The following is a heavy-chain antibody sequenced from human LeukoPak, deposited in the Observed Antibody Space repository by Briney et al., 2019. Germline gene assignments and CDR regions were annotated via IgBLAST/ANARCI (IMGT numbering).Heavy chain of an antibody. V-gene: IGHV3-7*01. CDR3: AREGYCSNTGCAYFDY. CDR1: TFTFSQYW. J-gene: IGHJ4*02. Sequence: GGSLRLSCAASTFTFSQYWMSWVRQAPGKGLEWVANTNRDGSVKYYLDSVKGRFTISRDNAKNSLYLQMSSLRAEDTAVYYCAREGYCSNTGCAYFDYWRRGTLVTVSS. CDR2: TNRDGSVK. D-gene: IGHD2-2*01.